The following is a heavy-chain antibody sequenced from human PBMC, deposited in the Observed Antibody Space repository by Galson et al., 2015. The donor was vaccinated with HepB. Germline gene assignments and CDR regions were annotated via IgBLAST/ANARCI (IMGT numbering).Heavy chain of an antibody. Sequence: SLRLSCAASGFTFSSYSMNWVRQAPGKGLEWVSSISSSSSYIYYADSVKGRFTISRDNAKNSLYLQMNSLRAEDTAVYYCASASGWFGDTRIGYWGQGTLVTVSS. CDR3: ASASGWFGDTRIGY. D-gene: IGHD3-10*01. CDR2: ISSSSSYI. CDR1: GFTFSSYS. J-gene: IGHJ4*02. V-gene: IGHV3-21*01.